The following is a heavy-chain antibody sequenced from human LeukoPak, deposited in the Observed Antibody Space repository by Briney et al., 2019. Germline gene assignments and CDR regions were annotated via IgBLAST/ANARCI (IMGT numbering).Heavy chain of an antibody. CDR2: IIPIFGTA. V-gene: IGHV1-69*05. D-gene: IGHD6-19*01. CDR3: ARAGGGSSGWPFDY. CDR1: GGTFSSYA. Sequence: ASVKVSCKASGGTFSSYAISWVRQAPGQGLEWMGGIIPIFGTANYAQKFQGRVTITTDESTSTAYMELSSLRSEDTAVYYCARAGGGSSGWPFDYWGQGTLVTVSS. J-gene: IGHJ4*02.